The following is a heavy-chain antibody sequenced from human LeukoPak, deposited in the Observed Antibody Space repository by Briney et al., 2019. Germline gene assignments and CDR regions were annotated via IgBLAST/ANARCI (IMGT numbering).Heavy chain of an antibody. CDR1: GGSFSGYY. V-gene: IGHV4-34*01. CDR3: ARGEWKLLYHYWYFDL. D-gene: IGHD1-26*01. J-gene: IGHJ2*01. CDR2: INHSGST. Sequence: TSETLSLTCAVYGGSFSGYYWSWIRQPPGKGLEWIEEINHSGSTNYNPSLKSRVTISVDTSKNQFSLQLNSVTPEDTAVYYCARGEWKLLYHYWYFDLWGRGTLVTVSS.